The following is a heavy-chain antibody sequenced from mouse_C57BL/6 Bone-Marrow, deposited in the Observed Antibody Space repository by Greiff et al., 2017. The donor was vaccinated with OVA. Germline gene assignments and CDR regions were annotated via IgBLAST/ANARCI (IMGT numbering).Heavy chain of an antibody. CDR2: ISSGGSYT. CDR1: GFTFSSYG. Sequence: EVQLVESGGDLVKPGGSLKLSCAASGFTFSSYGMSWVRQTPDKRLEWVATISSGGSYTYYPDSVKGRFTISRDNAKNTLYLQMSSLKSEDTAMYYCARLMVPWFAYWGQGTLVTVSA. J-gene: IGHJ3*01. D-gene: IGHD2-3*01. V-gene: IGHV5-6*01. CDR3: ARLMVPWFAY.